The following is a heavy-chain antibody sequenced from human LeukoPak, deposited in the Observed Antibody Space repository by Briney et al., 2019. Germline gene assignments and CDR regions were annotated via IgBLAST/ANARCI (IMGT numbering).Heavy chain of an antibody. Sequence: GRSLRLSCAASGFTFSSYAMHWVHQAPGKGLEWVAVISYDGSNKYYADSVKGRFTISRDNSKNTLYLQMNSLRAEDTAVYYCARDIEALSYSGGDCPPTAWGQGTLVTVSS. CDR1: GFTFSSYA. D-gene: IGHD2-21*02. V-gene: IGHV3-30-3*01. CDR2: ISYDGSNK. CDR3: ARDIEALSYSGGDCPPTA. J-gene: IGHJ5*02.